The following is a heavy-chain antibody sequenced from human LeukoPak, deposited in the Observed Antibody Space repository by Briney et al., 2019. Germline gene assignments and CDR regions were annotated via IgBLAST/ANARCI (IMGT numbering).Heavy chain of an antibody. CDR1: GYRFTNYW. CDR3: ARVTYAAGDY. D-gene: IGHD2-21*02. J-gene: IGHJ4*02. Sequence: GETLKISCKGSGYRFTNYWIGWVRQMPGKGLEWMALIYPGDSNTKYSPSFQGQVSVSVDKSTNPAYLQWSSLKASDTAMYYCARVTYAAGDYWGQGTLVTVSS. V-gene: IGHV5-51*01. CDR2: IYPGDSNT.